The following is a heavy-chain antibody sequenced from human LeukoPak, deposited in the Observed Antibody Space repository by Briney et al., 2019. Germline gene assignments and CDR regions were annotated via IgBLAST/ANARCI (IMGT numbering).Heavy chain of an antibody. CDR1: GGSISSGGYS. CDR2: IYHSGST. Sequence: SETLSLTCAVSGGSISSGGYSWSWIRQPPGQGLEWIGYIYHSGSTYYNPSLKSRVTISVDTSKNQFSLKLSSVTAADTAVYYCARGRLRMYSSSWYNQYYFDYWGQGTLVTVSS. D-gene: IGHD6-13*01. J-gene: IGHJ4*02. CDR3: ARGRLRMYSSSWYNQYYFDY. V-gene: IGHV4-30-2*01.